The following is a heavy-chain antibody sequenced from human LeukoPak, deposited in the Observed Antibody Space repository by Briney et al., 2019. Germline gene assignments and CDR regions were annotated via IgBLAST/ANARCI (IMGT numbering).Heavy chain of an antibody. V-gene: IGHV4-34*01. J-gene: IGHJ5*02. CDR2: INHSGST. Sequence: PSETLSLTCAVYGGSFSGYYWSWIRQPPGKGLEWIGEINHSGSTNYNPSLKSRVTISVDTTKNQFSLKLSSVTAADTAVYYCARGGSLDYDLNWFDPWGQGTLVTVSS. CDR3: ARGGSLDYDLNWFDP. D-gene: IGHD3-3*01. CDR1: GGSFSGYY.